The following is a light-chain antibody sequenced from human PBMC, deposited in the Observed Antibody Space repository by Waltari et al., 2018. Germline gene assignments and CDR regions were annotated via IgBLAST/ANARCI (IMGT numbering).Light chain of an antibody. CDR2: QHN. CDR3: QAWDSNTVV. Sequence: SYELTQPPSVSVSPGQTASFPCSGDNLGGKYPSWYQLRAGQSPILVISQHNQRPSGIPERFSGSYSGNTATLTISGTQTMDEADYYCQAWDSNTVVFGGGTKLSVL. J-gene: IGLJ2*01. CDR1: NLGGKY. V-gene: IGLV3-1*01.